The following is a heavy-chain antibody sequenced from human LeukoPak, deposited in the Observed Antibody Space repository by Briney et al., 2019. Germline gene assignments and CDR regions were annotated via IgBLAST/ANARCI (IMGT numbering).Heavy chain of an antibody. D-gene: IGHD4-17*01. CDR2: INAGNGNT. Sequence: EASVKVSCKASGYTFTSYAMHWVRQAPGQRLEWMGWINAGNGNTKYSQKFQGRVTITRDTSASTAYMELSSLRSEDTAVYYCARPTTVTTISADAFDIWGQGTMVTVSS. V-gene: IGHV1-3*01. CDR3: ARPTTVTTISADAFDI. CDR1: GYTFTSYA. J-gene: IGHJ3*02.